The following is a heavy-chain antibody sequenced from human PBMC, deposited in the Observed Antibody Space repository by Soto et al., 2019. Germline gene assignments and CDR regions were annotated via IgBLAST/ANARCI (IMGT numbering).Heavy chain of an antibody. CDR1: GFTFSSYA. D-gene: IGHD2-15*01. CDR3: AKEDGGNPHHYNYRAV. V-gene: IGHV3-23*01. CDR2: ISGSGGST. Sequence: PGGSLRLSCAASGFTFSSYAMSWVRQAPGKGLEWVSAISGSGGSTYYADSVKGRFTISRDNSKNTLYLQMNSLRAEDPAVYYYAKEDGGNPHHYNYRAVWGKGTTDTVSS. J-gene: IGHJ6*03.